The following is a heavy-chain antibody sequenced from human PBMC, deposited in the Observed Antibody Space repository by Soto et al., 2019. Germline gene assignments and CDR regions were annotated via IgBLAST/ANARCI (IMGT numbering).Heavy chain of an antibody. D-gene: IGHD6-13*01. Sequence: EVQLLESGGGVVQPGGSLRLSCAASGFTFNNYAMSWVRQAPGKGLEWVSVISGSGGTIYYADSVKGRFTISRDYSKNTLYLHMTSLRVDDTAVYYCATHYSSSSHPSYFDYWGQGTLVTVSS. CDR2: ISGSGGTI. CDR3: ATHYSSSSHPSYFDY. CDR1: GFTFNNYA. V-gene: IGHV3-23*01. J-gene: IGHJ4*02.